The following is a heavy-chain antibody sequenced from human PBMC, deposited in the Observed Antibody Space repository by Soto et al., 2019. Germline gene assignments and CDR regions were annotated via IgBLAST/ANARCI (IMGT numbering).Heavy chain of an antibody. J-gene: IGHJ4*02. Sequence: QVQLQESGPGLVKPSETLSLTCTVSGGSVTSGSYYWSWIRQPPGKGLEWIGYIYYSGSTIYNPSLKSRLTMSVDTSKNQFSLRLTSATAADTAVYYCARLAPRRYFDYWGQGSLVTVSS. CDR3: ARLAPRRYFDY. CDR1: GGSVTSGSYY. D-gene: IGHD3-3*02. V-gene: IGHV4-61*01. CDR2: IYYSGST.